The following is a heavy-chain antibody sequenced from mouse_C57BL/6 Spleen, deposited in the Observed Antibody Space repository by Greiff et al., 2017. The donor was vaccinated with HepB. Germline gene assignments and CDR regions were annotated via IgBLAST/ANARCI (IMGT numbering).Heavy chain of an antibody. CDR2: IYPGGGYT. CDR1: GYTFTNYW. Sequence: QVQLQHSGAELVRPGTSVKMSCKASGYTFTNYWIGWAKQRPGHGLEWIGDIYPGGGYTNYNEKFKGKATLTADKSSSTAYMQFSSLTSEDSAIYYCARSESPYAMDYWGQGTSVTVSS. V-gene: IGHV1-63*01. CDR3: ARSESPYAMDY. J-gene: IGHJ4*01.